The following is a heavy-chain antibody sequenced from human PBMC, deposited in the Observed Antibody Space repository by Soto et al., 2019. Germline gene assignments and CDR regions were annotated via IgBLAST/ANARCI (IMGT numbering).Heavy chain of an antibody. CDR3: ASMGYHYGSGSYPLDY. CDR2: IYNSGST. V-gene: IGHV4-59*08. Sequence: QVQLQESGPGLVKPSETLSLTCTVSGGSISSYYWTWIRQPPGKGLEWIGFIYNSGSTHYNPSLGGRVTISVDTSKTQFSLKLRSVTAAATAVYYCASMGYHYGSGSYPLDYWGQGTLVTVSS. J-gene: IGHJ4*02. CDR1: GGSISSYY. D-gene: IGHD3-10*01.